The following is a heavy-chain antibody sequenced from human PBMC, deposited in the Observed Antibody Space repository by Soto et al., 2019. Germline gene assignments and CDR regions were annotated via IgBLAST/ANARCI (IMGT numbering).Heavy chain of an antibody. Sequence: ASETLSLTCPVPGGSISSSSYYWGLIRQPPGKGLEWIGSIYYSGSTYYNPSLKSRVTISVDTSKNQFSLKLSSVTAADTAVYYCARRVVRYWRYFDLWGRGTLVTVS. V-gene: IGHV4-39*01. CDR1: GGSISSSSYY. J-gene: IGHJ2*01. D-gene: IGHD2-15*01. CDR2: IYYSGST. CDR3: ARRVVRYWRYFDL.